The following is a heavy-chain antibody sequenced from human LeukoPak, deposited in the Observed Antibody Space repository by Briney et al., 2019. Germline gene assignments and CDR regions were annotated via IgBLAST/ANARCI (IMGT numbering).Heavy chain of an antibody. J-gene: IGHJ3*02. D-gene: IGHD6-13*01. CDR3: ATVRIAAASTRYGAFDI. CDR1: GYTLTELS. CDR2: FDPEDGET. V-gene: IGHV1-24*01. Sequence: ASVKVSCKVSGYTLTELSMHWVRQAPGKGLEWMGGFDPEDGETIYAQKFQGRVTMTEDTSTDTAYMELSSLRSEDTAVYYCATVRIAAASTRYGAFDIWGQGTMVTVSS.